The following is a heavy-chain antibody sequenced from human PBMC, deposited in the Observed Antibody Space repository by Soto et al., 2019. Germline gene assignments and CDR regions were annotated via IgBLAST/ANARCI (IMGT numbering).Heavy chain of an antibody. Sequence: QVQLVQSGAEVKKPGSSVKVSCKASGGTFSSYAISWVRQAPGQGLEWMGGIIPIFGTANYAQKFQGRVTFTADESTRTAYMELRSLRSEDTAVYDCARPKARVGYCSGGSCYTGFDYWGQGTLVTVSS. J-gene: IGHJ4*02. V-gene: IGHV1-69*12. D-gene: IGHD2-15*01. CDR1: GGTFSSYA. CDR3: ARPKARVGYCSGGSCYTGFDY. CDR2: IIPIFGTA.